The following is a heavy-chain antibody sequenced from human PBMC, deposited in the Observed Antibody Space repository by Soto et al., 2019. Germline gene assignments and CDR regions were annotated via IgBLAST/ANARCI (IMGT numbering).Heavy chain of an antibody. CDR3: ARARLRAVYAFDF. J-gene: IGHJ3*01. CDR2: IYYNGNT. Sequence: SETLALTCTVSGGSISSGDYYWSWVRQHPGKGLEWIGYIYYNGNTYFSPSLKSRLTISIDTSKNQFSLKLSSVTAADTAMYYCARARLRAVYAFDFWGQGTMVTVSS. V-gene: IGHV4-31*03. D-gene: IGHD4-17*01. CDR1: GGSISSGDYY.